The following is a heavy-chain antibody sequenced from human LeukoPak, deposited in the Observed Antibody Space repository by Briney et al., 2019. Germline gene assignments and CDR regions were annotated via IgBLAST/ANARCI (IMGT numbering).Heavy chain of an antibody. J-gene: IGHJ4*02. Sequence: GGSLRLSCAPSGFTFSSYTMNWVRQAPGKGLEWVSSISSSSSYIYYADSVKGRFTISRDNAKNSLYLQMNSLRAEDTAVYYCARDTTYYYDSSGYAPLDYWGQGTLVTVSS. CDR2: ISSSSSYI. CDR1: GFTFSSYT. CDR3: ARDTTYYYDSSGYAPLDY. V-gene: IGHV3-21*01. D-gene: IGHD3-22*01.